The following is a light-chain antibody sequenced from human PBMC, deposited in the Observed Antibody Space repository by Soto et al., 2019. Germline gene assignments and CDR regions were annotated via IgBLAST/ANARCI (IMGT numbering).Light chain of an antibody. J-gene: IGKJ1*01. V-gene: IGKV3-20*01. Sequence: EIVLTQSRGTLSLSPGERATLSCRSSQSVSSSYLAWYQQKPGQAPRLLIYGASSRATGIPDRFSGSGSGTDFTLTISRLEPEDFAVYYCQQYGTSPWTFGQGTRWIS. CDR2: GAS. CDR1: QSVSSSY. CDR3: QQYGTSPWT.